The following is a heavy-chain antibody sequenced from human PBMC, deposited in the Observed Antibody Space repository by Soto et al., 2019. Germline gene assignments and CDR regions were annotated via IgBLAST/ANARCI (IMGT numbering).Heavy chain of an antibody. D-gene: IGHD6-13*01. CDR3: AKDIRIAAAGTLTATRRAYYYYGMDV. Sequence: GGSLRLSCAASGFTFSSYSMHWVRQAPGKGLEWVAVISYDGSNKYYADSVKGRFTISRDNSKNTLYLQMNSLRAEDTAVYYCAKDIRIAAAGTLTATRRAYYYYGMDVWGQGTTVTV. J-gene: IGHJ6*02. CDR2: ISYDGSNK. CDR1: GFTFSSYS. V-gene: IGHV3-30*18.